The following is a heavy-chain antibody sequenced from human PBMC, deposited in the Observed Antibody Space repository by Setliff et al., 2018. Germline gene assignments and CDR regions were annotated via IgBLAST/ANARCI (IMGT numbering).Heavy chain of an antibody. CDR2: VYHSGTA. D-gene: IGHD1-1*01. J-gene: IGHJ4*02. Sequence: SETLSLTCTVSGGPFSGASIWSWIRQPPGKGLEFIGYVYHSGTAKYDPSLESRAILSVDASKNEISLKLKSVTAADTAVYYCAKGGTYRYFDFWGQGALVTVSS. CDR1: GGPFSGAS. V-gene: IGHV4-59*01. CDR3: AKGGTYRYFDF.